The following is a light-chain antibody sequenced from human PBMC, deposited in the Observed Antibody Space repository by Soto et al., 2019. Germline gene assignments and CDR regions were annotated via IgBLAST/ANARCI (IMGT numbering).Light chain of an antibody. J-gene: IGLJ2*01. V-gene: IGLV4-69*01. CDR2: LNSDGSH. CDR1: SGHSSYA. CDR3: QTWGTGIQV. Sequence: QPVLTQSPSASASLGASVKLTCTLSSGHSSYAIAWHQQQPEKGPRYLMKLNSDGSHSKGDGIPDRFSGSSSGAERYLTIPSLQSEDGADYYCQTWGTGIQVFGGGTKLPVL.